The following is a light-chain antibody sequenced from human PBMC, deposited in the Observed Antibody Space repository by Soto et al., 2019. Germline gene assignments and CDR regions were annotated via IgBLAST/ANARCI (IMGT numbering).Light chain of an antibody. Sequence: EIVMTQSPATLFVSPGERATLSCRASQSVSSNLAWYQQKPGQAPRLLIYGASNRATGIPARYSGSGSGTEFTLTISSLQSEDFAVYYCQQYNNWPPKWTFGQGTKVDIK. V-gene: IGKV3-15*01. J-gene: IGKJ1*01. CDR1: QSVSSN. CDR2: GAS. CDR3: QQYNNWPPKWT.